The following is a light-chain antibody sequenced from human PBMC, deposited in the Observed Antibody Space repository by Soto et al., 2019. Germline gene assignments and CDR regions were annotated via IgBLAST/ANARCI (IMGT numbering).Light chain of an antibody. V-gene: IGKV1-5*01. Sequence: DIQMTQSPSSLSASVEDRVTITCRASQSIRRSLNWYHQKPGKAPKLLIYDASSLESGVPSRFSGSGSGTEFTLTISSLQPDDFATYYCQQYNSYWTFGQGTKVDIK. CDR1: QSIRRS. CDR3: QQYNSYWT. CDR2: DAS. J-gene: IGKJ1*01.